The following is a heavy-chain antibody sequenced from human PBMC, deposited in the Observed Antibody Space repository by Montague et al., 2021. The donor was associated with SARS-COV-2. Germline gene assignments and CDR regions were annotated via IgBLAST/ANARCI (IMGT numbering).Heavy chain of an antibody. J-gene: IGHJ6*02. D-gene: IGHD1-1*01. CDR1: GDSVSINSAT. Sequence: CAISGDSVSINSATWNWVRQSPSRCLEWLGRTYYRSKWYNDYAVXVRCRVTINPDTSKNQFSLQLNSVTPEDTAIYYCTSGREGNYNVMDVWGQGTTVTVSS. CDR2: TYYRSKWYN. CDR3: TSGREGNYNVMDV. V-gene: IGHV6-1*01.